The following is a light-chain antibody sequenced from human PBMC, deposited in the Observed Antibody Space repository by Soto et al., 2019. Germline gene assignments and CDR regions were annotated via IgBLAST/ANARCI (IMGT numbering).Light chain of an antibody. CDR2: RNN. Sequence: QSVLTQPPSASGTPGQGVTISCSGSTSNIGSNYVYWYRQLPGTAPKLLIYRNNQRPSGVPDRFSGSKSGTSASLAISGLRSDDEADYFCATSADSLNGFYVFGTGTKVTVL. CDR1: TSNIGSNY. V-gene: IGLV1-47*01. J-gene: IGLJ1*01. CDR3: ATSADSLNGFYV.